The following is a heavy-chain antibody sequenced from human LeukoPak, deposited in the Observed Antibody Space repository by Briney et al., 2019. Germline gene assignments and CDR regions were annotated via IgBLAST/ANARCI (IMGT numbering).Heavy chain of an antibody. Sequence: SETLSLTRTVSGGSITSYYWSWIRQPPGKGLEWVGYIFYSGSTYYNPSLKSRVTISVDTSKNQFSLKLSSVTAADTAVFYCARHAYGAYHVDYWGQGILVTVSS. CDR2: IFYSGST. J-gene: IGHJ4*02. D-gene: IGHD4/OR15-4a*01. V-gene: IGHV4-59*08. CDR1: GGSITSYY. CDR3: ARHAYGAYHVDY.